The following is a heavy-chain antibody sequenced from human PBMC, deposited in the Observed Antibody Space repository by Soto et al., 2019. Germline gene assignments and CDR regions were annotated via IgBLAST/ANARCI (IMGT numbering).Heavy chain of an antibody. CDR2: IYYSGST. V-gene: IGHV4-30-4*01. J-gene: IGHJ4*02. D-gene: IGHD3-22*01. Sequence: QVQLQESGPGLVKPSQTLSLTCTVSGGSISSGDYYWSWIRQPPGKGLEWIGYIYYSGSTYYNPSPKSRVTISIHTSTTQFSLKLGSVTAADTAVYYCARGSYYYDGSGYYHYWGQGTLVTVSS. CDR3: ARGSYYYDGSGYYHY. CDR1: GGSISSGDYY.